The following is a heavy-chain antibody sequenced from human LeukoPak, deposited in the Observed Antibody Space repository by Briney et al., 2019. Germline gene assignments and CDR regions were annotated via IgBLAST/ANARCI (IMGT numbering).Heavy chain of an antibody. V-gene: IGHV1-2*02. J-gene: IGHJ4*02. CDR3: ARADKEQWLASYHFDH. CDR1: GYTFTGYY. D-gene: IGHD6-19*01. Sequence: GASVKVSCKASGYTFTGYYMHWVRQAPGQGLEWMGWINPNSGGTNYAQKFQGRVTMTRDTSISTAYMELSRLRSDDTAVYYCARADKEQWLASYHFDHWGQGTLVTVSS. CDR2: INPNSGGT.